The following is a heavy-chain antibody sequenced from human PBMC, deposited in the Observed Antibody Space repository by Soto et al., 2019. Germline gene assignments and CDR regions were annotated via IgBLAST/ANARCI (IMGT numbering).Heavy chain of an antibody. D-gene: IGHD2-21*01. J-gene: IGHJ4*02. CDR3: ARGGTTWGLDV. V-gene: IGHV3-33*05. CDR1: GVTFRSYV. Sequence: QVQLVESGGGVVQPGTSLRLSCVGSGVTFRSYVIHWVRQDPGKGLEWVALTSYDGSNNFYGDSVKGRFTNSRDNSRNTVERQMDSLRVEDTSIYDCARGGTTWGLDVWGQGTLVSVSS. CDR2: TSYDGSNN.